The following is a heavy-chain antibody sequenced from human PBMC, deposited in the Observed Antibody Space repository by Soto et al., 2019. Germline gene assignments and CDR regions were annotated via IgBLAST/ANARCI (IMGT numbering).Heavy chain of an antibody. CDR1: GGSISGYY. J-gene: IGHJ4*02. Sequence: SETLSLTCAVSGGSISGYYWTWIRQPPGKGLEWIGYIYYSGSTYYNPSLKSRVTMSVDTSKKQLSLKLRSVTAADTAVYYCARAFRGGDYWGQGTLVTVSS. V-gene: IGHV4-59*01. CDR3: ARAFRGGDY. D-gene: IGHD3-10*01. CDR2: IYYSGST.